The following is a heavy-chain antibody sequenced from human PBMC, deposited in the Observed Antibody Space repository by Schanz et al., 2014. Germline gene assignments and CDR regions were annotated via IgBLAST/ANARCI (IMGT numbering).Heavy chain of an antibody. D-gene: IGHD6-19*01. J-gene: IGHJ6*02. CDR2: IVGGGGRT. CDR1: GVTFSSYA. CDR3: AKDVRPVANTVHFYYMDV. V-gene: IGHV3-23*01. Sequence: EVQLLESGGHLVQPGGSLRLSCVASGVTFSSYAMSWVRQASGKGLEWVSSIVGGGGRTYYADSVKGRFTISRDNSKNTLYLQMNSLRAEDTAVYYCAKDVRPVANTVHFYYMDVWGQGTTVTVSS.